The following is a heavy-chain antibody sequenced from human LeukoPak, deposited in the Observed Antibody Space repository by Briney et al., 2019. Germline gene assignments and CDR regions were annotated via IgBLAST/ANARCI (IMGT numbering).Heavy chain of an antibody. CDR1: GGSISSYY. V-gene: IGHV4-59*01. Sequence: PSETLSLTCTVSGGSISSYYWSWIRQPPGKGLEWIGYIYYSGSTNYNPSLKSRVTISVDTSKNQFSLKPSSVTAADTAVYYCARESIYGDYSMDVWGKGTTVTISS. D-gene: IGHD4-17*01. CDR3: ARESIYGDYSMDV. CDR2: IYYSGST. J-gene: IGHJ6*03.